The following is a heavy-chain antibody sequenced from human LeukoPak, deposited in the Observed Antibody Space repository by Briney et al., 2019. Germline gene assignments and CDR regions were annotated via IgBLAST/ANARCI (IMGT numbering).Heavy chain of an antibody. CDR3: AXXXXXSGYXXXDI. CDR1: GYTFTSYY. Sequence: AXVKVXXXASGYTFTSYYMHWVRQAPGQGLEWMGIINPSGGSTSYAQKFQGRVAMTRDMSTSTVYMELSSLRSEDTAVYYFAXXXXXSGYXXXDIWGQGTXVTVSS. D-gene: IGHD3-22*01. V-gene: IGHV1-46*01. J-gene: IGHJ3*02. CDR2: INPSGGST.